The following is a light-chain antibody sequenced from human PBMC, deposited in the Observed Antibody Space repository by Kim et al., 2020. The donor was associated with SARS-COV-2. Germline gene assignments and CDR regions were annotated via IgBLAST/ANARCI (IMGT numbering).Light chain of an antibody. CDR2: DAS. J-gene: IGKJ4*01. V-gene: IGKV1-33*01. CDR3: QQYDNLPIT. CDR1: QDISNY. Sequence: DIQMTQSPSSLSASVGDRVTITCQASQDISNYLNWFQQKPGKAPKHLIYDASNLETGVPPRFSGNGSGTDFTLTISSLQPEDVATYYCQQYDNLPITFGGGTKLEIK.